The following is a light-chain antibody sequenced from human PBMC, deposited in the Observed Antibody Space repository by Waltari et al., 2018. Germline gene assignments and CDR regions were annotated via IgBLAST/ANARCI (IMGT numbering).Light chain of an antibody. CDR3: CSYSVGLSFGVV. Sequence: QSALTQPASVSGSPGQSITIPCTGTSHDVGNYDLVSWYQQHPGKAPKIFIYEVTKRPSGFSNLFAGPKSGKTASLTISGLHTEDEGDYYCCSYSVGLSFGVVFGGGTKLTFL. CDR2: EVT. V-gene: IGLV2-23*02. J-gene: IGLJ2*01. CDR1: SHDVGNYDL.